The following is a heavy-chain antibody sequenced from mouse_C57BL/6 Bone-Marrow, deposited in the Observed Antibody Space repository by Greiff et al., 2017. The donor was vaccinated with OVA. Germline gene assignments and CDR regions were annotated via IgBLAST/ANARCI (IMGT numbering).Heavy chain of an antibody. CDR1: GYTFTDYY. CDR3: ARWLLRFDY. D-gene: IGHD2-3*01. CDR2: INPNNGVT. Sequence: EVQLQQSGPELVKPGDSVKISCKASGYTFTDYYMNWVKQSHGKSLEWIGDINPNNGVTSYNQKFKCKATLTVDKSSSTAYMELPSLTSGDSAVYYCARWLLRFDYWGQGTTLTVSS. J-gene: IGHJ2*01. V-gene: IGHV1-26*01.